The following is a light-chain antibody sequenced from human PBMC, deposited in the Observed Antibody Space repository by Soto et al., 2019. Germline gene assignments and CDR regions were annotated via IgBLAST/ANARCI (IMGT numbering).Light chain of an antibody. CDR3: QQYNSLWT. CDR2: KAS. CDR1: QSISSW. J-gene: IGKJ1*01. Sequence: DIQMTQSPSTLSASVGDRVTITCRASQSISSWLAWYQQKPGKAPKLLIYKASSLESGVPSRFGGSGSGAEFTLTISSLQPDDFATYYCQQYNSLWTFGQGTKVEI. V-gene: IGKV1-5*03.